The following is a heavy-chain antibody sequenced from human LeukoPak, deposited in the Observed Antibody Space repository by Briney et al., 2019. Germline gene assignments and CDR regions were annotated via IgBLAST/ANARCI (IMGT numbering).Heavy chain of an antibody. CDR1: GGTFSSYA. V-gene: IGHV1-69*05. J-gene: IGHJ6*03. Sequence: GSSVRVSCKASGGTFSSYAISWVRQAPGQGLEWMGGVIPIFGAANYAQKFQGRVTITTDESTSTAYMEPSSLRSEDTAVYYCARESSSDITIFGVAAWYYMDVWGKGTTVTVSS. CDR2: VIPIFGAA. CDR3: ARESSSDITIFGVAAWYYMDV. D-gene: IGHD3-3*01.